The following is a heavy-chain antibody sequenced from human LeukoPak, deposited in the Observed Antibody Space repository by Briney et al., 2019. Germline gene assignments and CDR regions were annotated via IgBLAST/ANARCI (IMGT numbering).Heavy chain of an antibody. CDR3: TREGCGATSCYTNDY. Sequence: SGGSLRLSCAASGFTLSGSPIHWVRQASGKGLEWVGRIRSKGNSYEAAYAASVKGRFTISRDDSKNMTYLQMNSLKTEDTAIYYCTREGCGATSCYTNDYWGQGTLVTVPS. V-gene: IGHV3-73*01. CDR2: IRSKGNSYEA. J-gene: IGHJ4*02. CDR1: GFTLSGSP. D-gene: IGHD2-2*02.